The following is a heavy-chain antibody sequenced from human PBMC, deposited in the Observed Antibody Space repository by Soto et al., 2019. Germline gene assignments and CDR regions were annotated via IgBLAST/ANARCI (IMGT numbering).Heavy chain of an antibody. CDR2: INPSGGST. V-gene: IGHV1-46*01. Sequence: QVQLVQSGAEVQKPGASVKLSCEASGYTFTKYYMHWVRQAPGQGLEWMGIINPSGGSTVYAQKFQGRLTMTRDTSTGTVYVELSSLKSEDTAIYYCARDHAVVPSAYYFFDYWGQGTLVTVSS. D-gene: IGHD3-10*01. J-gene: IGHJ4*02. CDR1: GYTFTKYY. CDR3: ARDHAVVPSAYYFFDY.